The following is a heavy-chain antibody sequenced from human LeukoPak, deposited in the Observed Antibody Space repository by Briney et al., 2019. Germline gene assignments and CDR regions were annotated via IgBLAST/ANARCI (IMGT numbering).Heavy chain of an antibody. V-gene: IGHV1-8*01. J-gene: IGHJ5*02. Sequence: ASVKVSCKASGYTFTSYDINWVRQATGQGLEWMGWMNPNSGNTGYAQKFQGRVTMTRNTSISTAYMELSSLRSEDTAVYYCARDQPGSGYDSYNWFDPWGQGTLVTVSS. CDR1: GYTFTSYD. D-gene: IGHD5-12*01. CDR2: MNPNSGNT. CDR3: ARDQPGSGYDSYNWFDP.